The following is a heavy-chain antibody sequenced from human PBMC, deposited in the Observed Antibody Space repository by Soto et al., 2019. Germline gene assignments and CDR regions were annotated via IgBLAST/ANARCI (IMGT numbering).Heavy chain of an antibody. Sequence: GGSLRLSCAASGFTFSSYAMSWVRQAPGKGLEWVPAISGSGGSTYYADSVKGRFTISRDNSKNTLYLQMNSLRAEDTAVYYCAKERGKYCSSTSCYEGYWGQGTLVTVSS. J-gene: IGHJ4*02. CDR3: AKERGKYCSSTSCYEGY. D-gene: IGHD2-2*01. V-gene: IGHV3-23*01. CDR1: GFTFSSYA. CDR2: ISGSGGST.